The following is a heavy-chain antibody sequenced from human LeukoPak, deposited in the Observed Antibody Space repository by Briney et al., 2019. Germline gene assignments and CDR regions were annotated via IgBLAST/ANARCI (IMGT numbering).Heavy chain of an antibody. D-gene: IGHD6-19*01. V-gene: IGHV5-51*01. CDR3: AKRMPAVAGVDY. CDR1: GYRFTSYW. Sequence: GESLKISCKGSGYRFTSYWIGWVRQMPGKGLEWMGIIYPGDSDTRYSPSFQGQVTISADKSISTAYLQWSSLKAPDTAMVYRAKRMPAVAGVDYWGQGTLVTVSS. J-gene: IGHJ4*02. CDR2: IYPGDSDT.